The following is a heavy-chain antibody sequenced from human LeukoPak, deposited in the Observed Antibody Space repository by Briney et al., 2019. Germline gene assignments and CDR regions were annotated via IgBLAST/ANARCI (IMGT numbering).Heavy chain of an antibody. D-gene: IGHD6-19*01. Sequence: PSETLSLTCAVYGGSFSGYYWSWIRQPPGKGLEWIGEINHSGSTNYNPSLKSRVTISVDTSKNQFSLKLSSVTAADTAVYYCASLTQYSSGWPGYYFDYWGQGTLVTVSS. CDR2: INHSGST. V-gene: IGHV4-34*01. CDR1: GGSFSGYY. J-gene: IGHJ4*02. CDR3: ASLTQYSSGWPGYYFDY.